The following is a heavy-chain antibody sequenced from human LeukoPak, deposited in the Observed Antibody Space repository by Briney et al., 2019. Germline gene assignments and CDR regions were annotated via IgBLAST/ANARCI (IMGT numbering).Heavy chain of an antibody. D-gene: IGHD2-15*01. CDR1: GGSISSGAYY. Sequence: SETLSLTCTVSGGSISSGAYYWSWIRQHPGKGLEWIGYIYYSGSTYYNPSLKSRHTISIDTYKNQFSLKLSSVTAADTAVYYCARLNCSGGSCYSVDYWGQGTLVTVSS. V-gene: IGHV4-31*03. J-gene: IGHJ4*02. CDR3: ARLNCSGGSCYSVDY. CDR2: IYYSGST.